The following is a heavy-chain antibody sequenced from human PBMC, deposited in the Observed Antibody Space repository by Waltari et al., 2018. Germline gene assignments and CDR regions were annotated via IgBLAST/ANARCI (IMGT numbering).Heavy chain of an antibody. CDR1: GYTFTSYT. CDR2: ITAYNGNT. Sequence: QVHLVQSGAEVKKSGASVKVSCKASGYTFTSYTISWVRQAPGQGLEWMEWITAYNGNTNYALKFQGRVTMTTDTSTSTAYMQLRSLISDDTAVYYCAREGYYGDYFDYWGQGTLVTVSS. CDR3: AREGYYGDYFDY. V-gene: IGHV1-18*04. D-gene: IGHD4-17*01. J-gene: IGHJ4*02.